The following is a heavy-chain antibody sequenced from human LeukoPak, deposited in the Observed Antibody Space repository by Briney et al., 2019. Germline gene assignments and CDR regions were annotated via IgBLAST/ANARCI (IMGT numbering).Heavy chain of an antibody. V-gene: IGHV3-30-3*01. J-gene: IGHJ4*02. CDR1: GFTFSSYA. CDR2: ISYDGSNK. D-gene: IGHD5-12*01. Sequence: PGRSLRLSCAASGFTFSSYAMHWVRQAPGKGLEWVAVISYDGSNKYYADSVKGRFTISRDNSKNTLYLQMNSLRAEDTAVYYCAREQYNVDRELDYWGQGTLVTVSS. CDR3: AREQYNVDRELDY.